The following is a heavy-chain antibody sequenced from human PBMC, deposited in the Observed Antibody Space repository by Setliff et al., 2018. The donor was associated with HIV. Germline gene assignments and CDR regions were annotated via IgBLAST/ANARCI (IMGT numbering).Heavy chain of an antibody. J-gene: IGHJ4*01. Sequence: GGSLRLSCAASGFTFSSYAMNWVRQAPGRGLEWVSTISGGGGSTYYADSVKGRFTISRDNSKNTLYLQMNSLRAEDTAVYYCAKRTSVGSLVWGQGTLVTVSS. CDR2: ISGGGGST. CDR1: GFTFSSYA. D-gene: IGHD3-10*01. V-gene: IGHV3-23*01. CDR3: AKRTSVGSLV.